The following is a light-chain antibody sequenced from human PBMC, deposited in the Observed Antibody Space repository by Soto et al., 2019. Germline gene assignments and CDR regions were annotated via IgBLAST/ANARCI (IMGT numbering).Light chain of an antibody. J-gene: IGKJ4*01. CDR1: QNINNY. Sequence: EIELTQSPATLSLSPGERATLSCRASQNINNYLAWYLQKPGQTPRLLIYDASTRATDIPARFSGSGSGTDFTLTISGLEPEDFAVYYCQQRVTWPGTFGGGTKVEIK. CDR2: DAS. CDR3: QQRVTWPGT. V-gene: IGKV3-11*01.